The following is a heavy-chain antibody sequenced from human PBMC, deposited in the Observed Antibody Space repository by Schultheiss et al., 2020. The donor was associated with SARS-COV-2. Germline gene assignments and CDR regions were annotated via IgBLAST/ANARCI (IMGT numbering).Heavy chain of an antibody. J-gene: IGHJ4*02. D-gene: IGHD6-13*01. Sequence: GGSLRLSCAASGFTFSTYAMSWVRQAPGKGLEWVSAISGSGGSTYYADSVKGRFTISREDSKNTLYLQMNSLRAEDTAVYYCARRPSGSAGTYRHYFDYWGQGTLVTVSS. CDR1: GFTFSTYA. V-gene: IGHV3-23*01. CDR3: ARRPSGSAGTYRHYFDY. CDR2: ISGSGGST.